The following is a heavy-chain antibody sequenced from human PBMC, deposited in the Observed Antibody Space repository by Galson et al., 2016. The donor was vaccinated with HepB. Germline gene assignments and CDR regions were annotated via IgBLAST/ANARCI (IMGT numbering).Heavy chain of an antibody. Sequence: SLRLSCAASGFTFSXXXMHXXXQAXXXGLXXVSXXXRGXXXTXXGDSXXGRFTVSRDNSKNTLYLQMGSLRGDDMXXXYCARDLYAGTSGGNDAFDIWXRGTVVTVS. CDR3: ARDLYAGTSGGNDAFDI. J-gene: IGHJ3*02. CDR2: XXRGXXXT. D-gene: IGHD4-23*01. V-gene: IGHV3-64*02. CDR1: GFTFSXXX.